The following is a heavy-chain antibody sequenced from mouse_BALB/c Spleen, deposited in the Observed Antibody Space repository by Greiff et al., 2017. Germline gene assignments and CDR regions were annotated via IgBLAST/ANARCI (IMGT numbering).Heavy chain of an antibody. CDR2: ISYDGSN. V-gene: IGHV3-6*02. CDR3: ARGLRLLYYFDY. Sequence: EVKLQESGPGLVKPSQSLSLTCSVTGYSITSGYYWNWIRQFPGNKLEWMGYISYDGSNNYNPSLKNRISITRDTSKNQFFLKLNSVTTEDTATYYCARGLRLLYYFDYWGQGTTLTVSS. D-gene: IGHD1-2*01. J-gene: IGHJ2*01. CDR1: GYSITSGYY.